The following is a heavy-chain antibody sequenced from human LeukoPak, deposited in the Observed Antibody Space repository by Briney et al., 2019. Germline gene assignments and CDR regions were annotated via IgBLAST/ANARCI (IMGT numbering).Heavy chain of an antibody. D-gene: IGHD3/OR15-3a*01. J-gene: IGHJ6*03. CDR2: ITSRSAFT. CDR3: ARDLTSAYWTPGGYYYYMDV. Sequence: GGSLRLSCVASGFSFSDYSLNWVRQRPGKGLEWISYITSRSAFTYYADSVKGRFTIPRDDGKKSVYLHLSGLRVDDTAVYYCARDLTSAYWTPGGYYYYMDVWGKGTAVTVSS. V-gene: IGHV3-48*01. CDR1: GFSFSDYS.